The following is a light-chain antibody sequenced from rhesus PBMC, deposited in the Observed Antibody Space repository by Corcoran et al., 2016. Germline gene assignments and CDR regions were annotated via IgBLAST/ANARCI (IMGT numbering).Light chain of an antibody. CDR3: QRHNSYPLT. J-gene: IGKJ4*01. V-gene: IGKV1-25*01. Sequence: IQMTQSPSSLSASVGDTATITCQASQGISKYLAWYQQKPGKAHKLLIYDASTLQSGVPSRFSGSGSGTEFTIPISSLQPEDFATYSCQRHNSYPLTFGGGTKVELK. CDR2: DAS. CDR1: QGISKY.